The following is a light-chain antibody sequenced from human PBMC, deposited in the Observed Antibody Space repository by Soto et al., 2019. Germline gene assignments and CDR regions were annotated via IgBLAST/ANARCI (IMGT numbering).Light chain of an antibody. Sequence: EMVMTQSPATLSVSPGERVTLSCGASRSISNNLAWYQQKPGQAPRLLIYGASTRATGIPARFSGSGSGTEFTLTINSLQSEDFAMYYCQPHNNWPVVTFGGGTKVDIK. CDR2: GAS. V-gene: IGKV3-15*01. J-gene: IGKJ4*01. CDR1: RSISNN. CDR3: QPHNNWPVVT.